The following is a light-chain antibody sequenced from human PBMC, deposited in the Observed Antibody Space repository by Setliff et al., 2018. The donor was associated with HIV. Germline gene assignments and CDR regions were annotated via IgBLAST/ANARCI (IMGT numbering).Light chain of an antibody. V-gene: IGLV6-57*01. J-gene: IGLJ2*01. CDR2: EHN. Sequence: NFMLTQHHSVSESPGKTVTISCTRSSGSIASNYVQWYQQRPGSSPTTVIYEHNERPSGVPDRFSGSIDSSSNSASLTISGLKTEDEANFYCQSYDSSNHVVFGGGTKVTVL. CDR1: SGSIASNY. CDR3: QSYDSSNHVV.